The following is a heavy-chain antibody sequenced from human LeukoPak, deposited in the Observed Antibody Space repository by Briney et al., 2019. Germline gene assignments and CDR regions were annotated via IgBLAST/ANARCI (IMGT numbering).Heavy chain of an antibody. J-gene: IGHJ4*02. CDR2: IWYDGSNK. CDR3: ATTRPYGTTWAGAFED. D-gene: IGHD6-19*01. Sequence: GGFLRLSCAASGFTFSSYGMHWVRQAPGKGLEWVAVIWYDGSNKYYADSVKGRFTISRDNSKNTLFLQMSSLRAEDTAVYYCATTRPYGTTWAGAFEDWGQGIPVTVSS. V-gene: IGHV3-33*01. CDR1: GFTFSSYG.